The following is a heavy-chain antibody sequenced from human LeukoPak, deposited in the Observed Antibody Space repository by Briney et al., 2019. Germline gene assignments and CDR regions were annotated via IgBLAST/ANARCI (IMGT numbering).Heavy chain of an antibody. CDR2: VSDSSDV. V-gene: IGHV3-48*02. CDR3: ARDGLHTAHFDY. D-gene: IGHD5-18*01. Sequence: GGSLRLSCAASGFTFSTYTMNWVRQAQGKGLEWVSTVSDSSDVHYSDSVKGRFTISRDNARNSLYLKMNSLRDEDTAVYYCARDGLHTAHFDYWGQGTLVTVSS. J-gene: IGHJ4*02. CDR1: GFTFSTYT.